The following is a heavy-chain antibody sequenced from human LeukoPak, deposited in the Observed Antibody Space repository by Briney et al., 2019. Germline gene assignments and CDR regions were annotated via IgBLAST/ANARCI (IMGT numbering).Heavy chain of an antibody. J-gene: IGHJ4*02. Sequence: PGGSLRLSCAASGFTFSSYGMHWVRQAPGKGLEWVAVISYDGSNKKYADSVKGRFTISRDNAKNSLYLQMNSLRAEDTAVYYCARDLEEYCSGGSCSLFDYWGQGTLVTVSS. V-gene: IGHV3-30*03. CDR2: ISYDGSNK. CDR3: ARDLEEYCSGGSCSLFDY. CDR1: GFTFSSYG. D-gene: IGHD2-15*01.